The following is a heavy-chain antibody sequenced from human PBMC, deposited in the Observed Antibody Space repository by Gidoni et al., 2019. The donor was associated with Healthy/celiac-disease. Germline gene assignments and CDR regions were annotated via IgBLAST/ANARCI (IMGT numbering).Heavy chain of an antibody. CDR2: ISYDGSNK. J-gene: IGHJ4*02. CDR1: GFTFSSYA. Sequence: LSCAASGFTFSSYAMHWVRQAPGKGLELVAVISYDGSNKYYADSVKGRFTISRDNSKNTLYLQMNSLRAEDTAVYYCARAVTTFDYWGQGTLVTVSS. V-gene: IGHV3-30-3*01. D-gene: IGHD4-17*01. CDR3: ARAVTTFDY.